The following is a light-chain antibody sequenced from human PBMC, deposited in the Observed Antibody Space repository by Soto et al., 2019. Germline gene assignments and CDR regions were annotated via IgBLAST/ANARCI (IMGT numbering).Light chain of an antibody. CDR2: DVA. CDR3: SSYTSSNTYV. J-gene: IGLJ1*01. Sequence: QSALTQPASVSGSPGQSITISCTGSSRDVGGYNYVSWYQQYPGKVPKLMIYDVANRPSGVSNRFSASKSGNTASLTISGLQAEDEADYYCSSYTSSNTYVFGTGTKVTVL. V-gene: IGLV2-14*01. CDR1: SRDVGGYNY.